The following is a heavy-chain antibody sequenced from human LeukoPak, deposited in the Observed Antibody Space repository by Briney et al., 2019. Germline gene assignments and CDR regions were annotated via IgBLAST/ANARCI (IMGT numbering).Heavy chain of an antibody. J-gene: IGHJ4*02. CDR2: VTGSDGTS. CDR3: AKWGDYDILTGYYVPDY. D-gene: IGHD3-9*01. CDR1: GFTFTNYA. Sequence: GTSLRLSCVASGFTFTNYAMSWVRQAPGKGLEWVSAVTGSDGTSHYADSVKGRFTISRDNSKNTLYLQVNSLRAEDTAVYYCAKWGDYDILTGYYVPDYWGQGTLVTVSS. V-gene: IGHV3-23*01.